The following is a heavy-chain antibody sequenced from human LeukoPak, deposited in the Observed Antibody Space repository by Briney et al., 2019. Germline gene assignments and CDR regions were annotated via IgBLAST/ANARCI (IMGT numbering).Heavy chain of an antibody. CDR1: GFTFSSYS. J-gene: IGHJ4*02. CDR2: ISSSSSYI. CDR3: ARDRITRIAANVYFDY. V-gene: IGHV3-21*01. Sequence: GGSLRLSCAASGFTFSSYSMNWVRQAPGKGLEWVSSISSSSSYIYYADSVKGRFTISRDNAKNSLYLQMNSLRAEDTAVYYCARDRITRIAANVYFDYWGQGTLVTVSS. D-gene: IGHD6-13*01.